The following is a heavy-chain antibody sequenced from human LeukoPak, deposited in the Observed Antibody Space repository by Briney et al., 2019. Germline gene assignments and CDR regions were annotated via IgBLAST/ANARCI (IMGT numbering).Heavy chain of an antibody. CDR3: ANSIDFDYGDYYFDY. V-gene: IGHV4-4*07. Sequence: LETLSLTCSVSGGSISSYYWSWIRQPAGKGLEWIGRIYTSGSTNYNPSLKSRVTISLDTSKNQFSLKLSSVTAADTAVYYCANSIDFDYGDYYFDYWGQGALVTISS. CDR2: IYTSGST. CDR1: GGSISSYY. D-gene: IGHD4-17*01. J-gene: IGHJ4*02.